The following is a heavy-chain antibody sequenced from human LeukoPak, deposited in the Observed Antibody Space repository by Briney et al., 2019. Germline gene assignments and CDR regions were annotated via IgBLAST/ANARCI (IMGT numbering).Heavy chain of an antibody. Sequence: SETLSLTCTVSSGSISTSNYYWGWVRQPPGKALEWIGNIFYSGSTYYSPSLKSRVTISLDTSRNQFSLKLNSMTAADTAVYYCARVSRDGYNRYLDYWGQGTLVTVSS. CDR2: IFYSGST. D-gene: IGHD5-24*01. CDR1: SGSISTSNYY. CDR3: ARVSRDGYNRYLDY. J-gene: IGHJ4*02. V-gene: IGHV4-39*07.